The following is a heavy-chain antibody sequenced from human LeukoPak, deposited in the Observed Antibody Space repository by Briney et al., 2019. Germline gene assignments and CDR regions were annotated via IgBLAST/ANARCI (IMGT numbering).Heavy chain of an antibody. CDR3: ARARTTRGFDY. V-gene: IGHV3-33*01. J-gene: IGHJ4*02. CDR1: GFTFNSYG. CDR2: IWYDGSNK. D-gene: IGHD4-17*01. Sequence: GGSLRLSCAASGFTFNSYGIHWVRQAPGKGLEWVAFIWYDGSNKYYADSVKGRFTISRDNSKNTLYLQMNSLRAEDTAVYYCARARTTRGFDYWGQGTLGTGSS.